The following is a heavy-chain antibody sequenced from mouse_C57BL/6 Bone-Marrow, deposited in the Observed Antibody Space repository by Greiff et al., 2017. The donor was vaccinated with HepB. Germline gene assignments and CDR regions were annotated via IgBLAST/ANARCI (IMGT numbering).Heavy chain of an antibody. CDR2: IDPETGGT. D-gene: IGHD1-1*01. J-gene: IGHJ2*01. V-gene: IGHV1-15*01. CDR3: TRDRPLLLRWDFDY. CDR1: GYTFTDYE. Sequence: VQGVESGAELVRPGASVTLSCKASGYTFTDYEMHWVKQTPVHGLEWIGAIDPETGGTAYNQKFKGKAILTADKSSSTAYMELHSLTSEDSAVYYCTRDRPLLLRWDFDYWGQGTTLTVSS.